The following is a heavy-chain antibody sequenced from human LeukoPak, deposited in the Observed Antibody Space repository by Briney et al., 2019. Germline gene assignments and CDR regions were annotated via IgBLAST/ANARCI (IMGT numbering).Heavy chain of an antibody. CDR1: GCTFSSHA. V-gene: IGHV3-23*01. Sequence: GGSLRLSCAASGCTFSSHAMSWVRQTPGKGLEWVSSINAGSDNTHYADSVKGRFTVSRDNAKKALYLQMNSLRAEDTAIYFCVYLDSSGYYYGRLRYWGQGTPVTVSS. CDR2: INAGSDNT. D-gene: IGHD3-22*01. J-gene: IGHJ4*02. CDR3: VYLDSSGYYYGRLRY.